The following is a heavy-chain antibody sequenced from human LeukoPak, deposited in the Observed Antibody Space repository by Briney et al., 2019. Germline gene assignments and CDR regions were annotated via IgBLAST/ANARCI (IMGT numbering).Heavy chain of an antibody. CDR1: GYTFTGYY. V-gene: IGHV1-2*02. Sequence: ASVKVSCKASGYTFTGYYLHWVRQAPGQGLDWMGWINPNSGGTTYAQNVKGRVTMTWDTSISTAYMELSRLRSDDTAVYYCAREWELLRKYLYHWGQGTLVTVSS. J-gene: IGHJ1*01. CDR3: AREWELLRKYLYH. CDR2: INPNSGGT. D-gene: IGHD1-26*01.